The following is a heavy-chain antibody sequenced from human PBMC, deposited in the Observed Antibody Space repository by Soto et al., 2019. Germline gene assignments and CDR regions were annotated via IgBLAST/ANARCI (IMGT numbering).Heavy chain of an antibody. CDR1: GFSFSEYG. Sequence: EIQLVESGGGLAQPGGSLRLSCVASGFSFSEYGMSWVRQTPQKTLEWVASISGNKMTTFYPDSVKGRFFISRDNSDNTRPLQMNTLRDDDTAIYDCAKRRPNTIPSLSDFWGQGVQVTVSS. CDR2: ISGNKMTT. CDR3: AKRRPNTIPSLSDF. J-gene: IGHJ1*01. D-gene: IGHD2-2*01. V-gene: IGHV3-23*04.